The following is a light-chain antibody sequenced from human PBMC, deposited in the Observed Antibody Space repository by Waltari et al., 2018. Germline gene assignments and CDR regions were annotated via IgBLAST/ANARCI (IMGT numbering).Light chain of an antibody. CDR1: QDINGY. Sequence: DIQMTEDQASLSASVGETGTVTCRASQDINGYLHWFQQKPGKAPKLLIYATTTLHSGVPSRFSGSGSGTEFTLTISSLQPEDFATYFCLQQHSYPLTFGGGTNVEI. J-gene: IGKJ4*01. CDR3: LQQHSYPLT. CDR2: ATT. V-gene: IGKV1-17*01.